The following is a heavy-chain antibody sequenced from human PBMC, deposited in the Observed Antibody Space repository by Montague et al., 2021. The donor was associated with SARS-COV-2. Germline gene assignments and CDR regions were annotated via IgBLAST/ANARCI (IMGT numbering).Heavy chain of an antibody. Sequence: SLRLSCAASGFRFDSYAMSWVRQAPGKGLEWLSAISSGGETTDYADSMKGRFTLSRDNSMSTLYLQMNRLRGEDMAVYYCAKGIYMRRGVSHGMDVWGQGTTVTVSS. D-gene: IGHD3-10*01. CDR2: ISSGGETT. J-gene: IGHJ6*02. V-gene: IGHV3-23*01. CDR3: AKGIYMRRGVSHGMDV. CDR1: GFRFDSYA.